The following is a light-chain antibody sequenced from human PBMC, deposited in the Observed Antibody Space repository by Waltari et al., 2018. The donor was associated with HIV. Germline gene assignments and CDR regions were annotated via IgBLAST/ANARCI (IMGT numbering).Light chain of an antibody. Sequence: IVMTQSPATLAVSPGERVTLSCRASQSVNSNLACYLQKPGQAPRLRLYGASSRATGVPSRFSCNGSGKDFTLTISSLLSEDFAIYYCQQYHKWPPLTFGAGTKVEI. J-gene: IGKJ4*01. V-gene: IGKV3-15*01. CDR1: QSVNSN. CDR3: QQYHKWPPLT. CDR2: GAS.